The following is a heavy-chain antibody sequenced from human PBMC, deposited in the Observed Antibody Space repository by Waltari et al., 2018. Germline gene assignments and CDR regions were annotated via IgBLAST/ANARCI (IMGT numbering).Heavy chain of an antibody. CDR1: GDSMSSTYW. CDR2: VHGSGKT. J-gene: IGHJ4*02. D-gene: IGHD2-15*01. CDR3: ARDSGRGLYLDS. V-gene: IGHV4-4*02. Sequence: QLQLQESGPGLVKPSGTLSLTCAVSGDSMSSTYWWSWVRQPPGKGLEWIGQVHGSGKTNYNPSFASRVTVSLDTPNNQFSLRVTSVTAADSAIYYCARDSGRGLYLDSWGPGTLVAVSP.